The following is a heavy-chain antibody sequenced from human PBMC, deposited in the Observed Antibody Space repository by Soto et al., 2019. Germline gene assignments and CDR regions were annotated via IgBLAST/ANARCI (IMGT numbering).Heavy chain of an antibody. Sequence: QVQLVESGGGVVQPGRSLRLSCAASGFTFSSYAMHWVRQAPGKGLEWVAVISYDGSNKYYADSVKGRFTISRDNSKNRLYLQMNSLSAEDTAVYYCAIDEWGYSGYTYYWGQGTLVTVSS. J-gene: IGHJ4*02. CDR2: ISYDGSNK. V-gene: IGHV3-30-3*01. CDR3: AIDEWGYSGYTYY. D-gene: IGHD5-12*01. CDR1: GFTFSSYA.